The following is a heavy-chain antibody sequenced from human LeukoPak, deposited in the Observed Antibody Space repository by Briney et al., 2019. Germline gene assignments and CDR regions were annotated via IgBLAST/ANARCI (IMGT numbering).Heavy chain of an antibody. Sequence: GGSLRLSCAASGFTFSSYSMNWVRQAPGKGLEWVSYISSSSSTIYYADSVKGRFTISRDNSKNTLYLQMNSLRAEDTAVYYCAKANDAFDIWGQGTMVTVTS. V-gene: IGHV3-48*01. J-gene: IGHJ3*02. CDR1: GFTFSSYS. CDR3: AKANDAFDI. CDR2: ISSSSSTI.